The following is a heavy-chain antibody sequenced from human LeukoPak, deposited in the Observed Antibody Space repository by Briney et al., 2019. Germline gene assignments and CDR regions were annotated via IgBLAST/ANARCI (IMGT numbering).Heavy chain of an antibody. CDR2: IRYDGSKN. CDR3: AKDRSAAAGTAAGTGGLGY. Sequence: GVSLRLSCAASGFTFSSYGMHWVRQAPGKGLEWVAFIRYDGSKNYYADSVKGRFTISRDNSKNTLYLQMNSLRAEDTAVYYCAKDRSAAAGTAAGTGGLGYWGQGTLVTVSS. CDR1: GFTFSSYG. D-gene: IGHD6-13*01. V-gene: IGHV3-30*02. J-gene: IGHJ4*02.